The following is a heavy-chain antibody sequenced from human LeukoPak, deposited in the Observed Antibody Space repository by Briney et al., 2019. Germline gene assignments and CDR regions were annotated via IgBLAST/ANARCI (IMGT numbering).Heavy chain of an antibody. CDR2: ISKSDSTI. CDR1: GFTFSSYE. Sequence: SGGSLRLSCVASGFTFSSYEMNWVRQAPGKGLEWVSYISKSDSTIYYADSVKGRFTISRDNAKDSLYLQMNSLRAEDTAVYYCARDPGSGYEEHFDYWGQGTLVTVSS. CDR3: ARDPGSGYEEHFDY. J-gene: IGHJ4*02. V-gene: IGHV3-48*03. D-gene: IGHD5-12*01.